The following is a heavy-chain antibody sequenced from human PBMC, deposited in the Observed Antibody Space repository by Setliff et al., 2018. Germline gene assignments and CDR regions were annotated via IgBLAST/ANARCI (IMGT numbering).Heavy chain of an antibody. D-gene: IGHD3-16*01. J-gene: IGHJ5*02. CDR3: ARDRRGGYGAINWFDP. CDR1: GDSIGRGGYY. CDR2: IYYSGST. V-gene: IGHV4-31*03. Sequence: SETLSLTCSVSGDSIGRGGYYWSWIRQQPGKGLEWIASIYYSGSTYYNPSLKSRLRVSMDSSKNQFYLDLSSVTAADTAVYYCARDRRGGYGAINWFDPWGLGTLVTVSS.